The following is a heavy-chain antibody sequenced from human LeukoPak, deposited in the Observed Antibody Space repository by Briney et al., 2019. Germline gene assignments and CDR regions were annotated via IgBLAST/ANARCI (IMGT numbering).Heavy chain of an antibody. CDR2: IYYSGTT. V-gene: IGHV4-59*01. J-gene: IGHJ4*02. D-gene: IGHD6-19*01. CDR3: ARVDAVAATPTSFDY. Sequence: SETLSLTCTVSGGSISIFYWSWIRQPPGKGLEWIGDIYYSGTTNYNPSLKSRVTISLDTSKNQFSLRLSSVTAADTAVYYCARVDAVAATPTSFDYWGQGTLVTVSS. CDR1: GGSISIFY.